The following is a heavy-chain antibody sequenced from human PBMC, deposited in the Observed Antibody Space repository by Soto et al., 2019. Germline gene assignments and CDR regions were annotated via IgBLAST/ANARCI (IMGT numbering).Heavy chain of an antibody. D-gene: IGHD3-10*01. CDR2: ISYDGSNK. V-gene: IGHV3-30-3*01. J-gene: IGHJ5*02. CDR3: ARDRGSFSITMGFDP. Sequence: QVQLVESGGGVVQPGRSLRLSCAASGFTFSSYAMHWVRQAPGKGLEWVAVISYDGSNKYYADSVKGRFTISRDNSKNTLYLQMNSLRAEDTAVYYCARDRGSFSITMGFDPWGQGTLVTVSS. CDR1: GFTFSSYA.